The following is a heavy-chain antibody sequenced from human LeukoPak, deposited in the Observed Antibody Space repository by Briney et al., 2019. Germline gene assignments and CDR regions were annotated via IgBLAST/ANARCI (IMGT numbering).Heavy chain of an antibody. CDR2: IYTSGST. Sequence: PSETLSLTCTVSGGSISSYYWSWIRQPPGKGLEWIGRIYTSGSTNYNPSLKSRVTVSVDTSKIQSSLKLSSVTAADTAVYYCASDRKWADAFDIWGQGKMVTVSS. D-gene: IGHD1-26*01. CDR3: ASDRKWADAFDI. CDR1: GGSISSYY. J-gene: IGHJ3*02. V-gene: IGHV4-4*07.